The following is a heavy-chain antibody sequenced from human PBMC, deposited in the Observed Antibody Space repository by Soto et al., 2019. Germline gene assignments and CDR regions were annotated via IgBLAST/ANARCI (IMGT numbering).Heavy chain of an antibody. CDR3: ARGLLGTDV. CDR2: IWYDGSNK. CDR1: GFTFSSYG. Sequence: QVQLVEAGGGVVQPGRSLRLSCAASGFTFSSYGMHWVRQAPGKGLEWVSVIWYDGSNKYYADSVKGRFTISRENSKNKLYLQMNSLRAEDTAVYYCARGLLGTDVWGQGTTVTVSS. D-gene: IGHD3-16*01. V-gene: IGHV3-33*01. J-gene: IGHJ6*02.